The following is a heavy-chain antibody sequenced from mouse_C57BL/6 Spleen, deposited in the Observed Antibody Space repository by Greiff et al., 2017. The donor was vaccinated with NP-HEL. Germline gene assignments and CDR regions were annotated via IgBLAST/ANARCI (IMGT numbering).Heavy chain of an antibody. CDR3: ARGNYGSSLDY. V-gene: IGHV5-17*01. CDR1: GFTFSDYG. CDR2: ISSGSSTI. Sequence: EVKVVESGGGLVKPGGSLKLSCAASGFTFSDYGMHWVRQAPEKGLEWVAYISSGSSTIYYADTGKGRFTISRDNAKNTLFLQMTSLRSEDTAMYYCARGNYGSSLDYWGQGTTLTVSS. D-gene: IGHD1-1*01. J-gene: IGHJ2*01.